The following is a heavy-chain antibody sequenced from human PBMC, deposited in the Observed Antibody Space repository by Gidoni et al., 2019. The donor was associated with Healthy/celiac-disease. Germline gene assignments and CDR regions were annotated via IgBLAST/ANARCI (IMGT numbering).Heavy chain of an antibody. D-gene: IGHD3-10*01. V-gene: IGHV3-48*04. CDR2: ISSSSSTI. J-gene: IGHJ3*02. CDR1: GFPFSSYS. Sequence: EVQLVESGGGLVQPGGSLRLSCAAFGFPFSSYSMNWVRQAPGKGLEWVSYISSSSSTIYYADSVKGRFTISRDNAKNSLYLQMNSLRAEDTAVYYCARDRTFGDRWLAPDAFDIWGQGTMVTVSS. CDR3: ARDRTFGDRWLAPDAFDI.